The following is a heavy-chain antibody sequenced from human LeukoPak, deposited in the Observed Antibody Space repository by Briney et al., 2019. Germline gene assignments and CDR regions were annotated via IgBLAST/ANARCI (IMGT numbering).Heavy chain of an antibody. D-gene: IGHD3-10*01. CDR3: AKDTVWFGERWFDP. CDR1: GFTFGDYA. J-gene: IGHJ5*02. CDR2: ISYDGSNK. Sequence: GGSLRLSCTGSGFTFGDYAVSWVRQAPGKGLEWVAVISYDGSNKYYADSVKGRFTISRDNSKNTLYLQMNSLRAEDTAVYYCAKDTVWFGERWFDPWGQGTLVTVSS. V-gene: IGHV3-30*04.